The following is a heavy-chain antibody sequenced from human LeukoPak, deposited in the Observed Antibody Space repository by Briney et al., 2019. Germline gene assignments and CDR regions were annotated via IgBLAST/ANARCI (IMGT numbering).Heavy chain of an antibody. CDR3: AKVPHMVRINDVFDI. D-gene: IGHD3-10*01. CDR2: ISGSGGST. CDR1: GFTFNSYA. J-gene: IGHJ3*02. V-gene: IGHV3-23*01. Sequence: PGGSLRLSCAASGFTFNSYAMSWVRQAPGKGLEWVSAISGSGGSTYYADSVKGRFTISRDNSKHTLYLQMNSLRAEDTAVYYCAKVPHMVRINDVFDIWGQGTMVTVSS.